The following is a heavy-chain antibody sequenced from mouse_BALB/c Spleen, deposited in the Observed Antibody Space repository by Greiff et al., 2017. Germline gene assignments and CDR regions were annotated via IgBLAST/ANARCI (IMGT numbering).Heavy chain of an antibody. CDR1: GYTFTSYW. D-gene: IGHD1-1*01. Sequence: VQLQQSGTVLARPGASVKMSCKASGYTFTSYWMHWVKQRPGQGLEWIGAIYPGNSDTSYNQKFKGKAKLTAVTSTSTAYMELSSLTNEDSAVYYCTRGVFITTVVAPFDYWGQGTTLTVSS. CDR3: TRGVFITTVVAPFDY. V-gene: IGHV1-5*01. J-gene: IGHJ2*01. CDR2: IYPGNSDT.